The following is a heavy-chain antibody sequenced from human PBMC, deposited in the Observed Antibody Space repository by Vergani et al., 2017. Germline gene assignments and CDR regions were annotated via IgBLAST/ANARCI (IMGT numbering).Heavy chain of an antibody. CDR2: IYPAGSDT. CDR1: EYSFGNYW. Sequence: EVELVQSGPEMRKPGESLKISCRGSEYSFGNYWIGWVRQMPGKGLEWMGIIYPAGSDTRYSPSFPGQVTISADKSISTAFLQWDSLKASDTALYYCARHTTYTDSWGQGTLVTVSS. D-gene: IGHD1-1*01. J-gene: IGHJ4*02. V-gene: IGHV5-51*01. CDR3: ARHTTYTDS.